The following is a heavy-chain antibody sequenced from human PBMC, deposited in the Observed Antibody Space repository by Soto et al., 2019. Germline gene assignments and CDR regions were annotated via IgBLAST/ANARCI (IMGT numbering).Heavy chain of an antibody. V-gene: IGHV4-31*03. J-gene: IGHJ6*02. CDR1: GGSISSGGYY. CDR3: ARVPIVPAAIPYYYYYYGMDV. CDR2: IYYSGST. Sequence: SETLSLTCTVSGGSISSGGYYWSWIRQHPGKCLEWIGYIYYSGSTYYNPSLKSRVTISVDTSKNQFSLKLSSVTAADTAVYYCARVPIVPAAIPYYYYYYGMDVWGQGTTVTVS. D-gene: IGHD2-2*02.